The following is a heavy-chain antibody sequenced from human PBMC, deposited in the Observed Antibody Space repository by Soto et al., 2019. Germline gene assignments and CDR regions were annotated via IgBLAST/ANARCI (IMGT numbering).Heavy chain of an antibody. CDR3: AKDLDYYDSSGYFKGDY. D-gene: IGHD3-22*01. CDR1: GFTFSSYA. Sequence: EVQLLESGGGLVQPGGSLRLSCAASGFTFSSYAMSWVRQAPGKGLEWVSAISGSGGSTYYADSVKGRFTISRDNSKNTLYLQMNSLRAEDTAVYYCAKDLDYYDSSGYFKGDYWGQGTLVTVSS. CDR2: ISGSGGST. V-gene: IGHV3-23*01. J-gene: IGHJ4*02.